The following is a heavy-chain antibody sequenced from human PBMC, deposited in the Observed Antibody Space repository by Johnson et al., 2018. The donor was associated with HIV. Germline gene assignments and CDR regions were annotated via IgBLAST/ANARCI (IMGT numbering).Heavy chain of an antibody. V-gene: IGHV3-23*04. CDR2: ISGSGGST. CDR1: GFTFSSYA. D-gene: IGHD3-16*01. Sequence: VQLVESGGGLVQPGGSLRLSCAASGFTFSSYAMSWVSAISGSGGSTYYADSVKGRFTISRDNAKNSLYLQMNSLRAEDTAVYYCASLDAFDIWGQGTMVTVSS. CDR3: ASLDAFDI. J-gene: IGHJ3*02.